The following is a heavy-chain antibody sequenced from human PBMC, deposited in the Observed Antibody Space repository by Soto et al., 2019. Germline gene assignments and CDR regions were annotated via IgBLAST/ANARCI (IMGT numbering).Heavy chain of an antibody. D-gene: IGHD6-13*01. CDR3: ARSYSSSWYQDNWFDP. J-gene: IGHJ5*02. CDR2: IYTSGST. CDR1: GGSISSYY. Sequence: PSETRSLTCTVSGGSISSYYWSWIRQPAGKGLEWIGRIYTSGSTNYNPSLKSRVTMSVDTSKNQFSLKLSSVTAADTAVYYCARSYSSSWYQDNWFDPWGQGTLVTVSS. V-gene: IGHV4-4*07.